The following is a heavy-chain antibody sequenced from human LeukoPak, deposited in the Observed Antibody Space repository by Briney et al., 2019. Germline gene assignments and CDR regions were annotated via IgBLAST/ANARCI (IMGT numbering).Heavy chain of an antibody. J-gene: IGHJ4*02. CDR1: GFTFSDHF. V-gene: IGHV3-72*01. CDR2: SRNKAKSYTT. Sequence: GGSLRLSCAVSGFTFSDHFLDWVHQAPGKGLEWVGRSRNKAKSYTTEYAASVKGRFTISRDDSKNSLYLQMNSLETEDTAVYYCVRVGSVSGSDYLDYWGQGTLVTVSS. CDR3: VRVGSVSGSDYLDY. D-gene: IGHD6-19*01.